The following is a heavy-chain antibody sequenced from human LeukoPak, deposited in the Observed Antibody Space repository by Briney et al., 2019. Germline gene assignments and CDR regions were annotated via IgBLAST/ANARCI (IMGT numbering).Heavy chain of an antibody. V-gene: IGHV1-46*01. CDR2: INPGGATT. Sequence: ASVKVSCKASGYTFTSYYIHWVRQAPGQGLEWMGMINPGGATTTYAQNFQGRVTMTRDTSTRTAYMELSSLRSEDTAVYYCALEDCGGDCYSVAEYFQHWGQGTLVTVSS. D-gene: IGHD2-21*02. CDR3: ALEDCGGDCYSVAEYFQH. CDR1: GYTFTSYY. J-gene: IGHJ1*01.